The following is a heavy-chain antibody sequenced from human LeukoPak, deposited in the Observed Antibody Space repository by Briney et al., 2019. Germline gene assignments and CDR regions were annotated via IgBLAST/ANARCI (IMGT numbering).Heavy chain of an antibody. J-gene: IGHJ3*02. CDR1: GFTFSDYY. CDR2: LNSSGGPT. Sequence: GGSLRLSCAASGFTFSDYYMSWIRQAPGKGLECISYLNSSGGPTYYADSVKGRFTISRDNSKNTLYLQMNSLRAEDTAVYYCAKDRQMSDFWSGYFKDDAFDIWGQGTMVTVSS. CDR3: AKDRQMSDFWSGYFKDDAFDI. D-gene: IGHD3-3*01. V-gene: IGHV3-11*04.